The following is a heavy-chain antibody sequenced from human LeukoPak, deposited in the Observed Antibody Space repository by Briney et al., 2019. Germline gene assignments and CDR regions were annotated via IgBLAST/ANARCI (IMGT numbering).Heavy chain of an antibody. V-gene: IGHV4-39*01. CDR2: IYYSGST. Sequence: PSETLSLTCTVSGGSISSSSYYWGWIRQPPGKGLGWIGSIYYSGSTYYNPSLKSRVTISVDTSKNQFSLKLSSVTAADTAVYYCASTIAVAGTAWFDPWGQGTLVTVSS. J-gene: IGHJ5*02. CDR1: GGSISSSSYY. D-gene: IGHD6-19*01. CDR3: ASTIAVAGTAWFDP.